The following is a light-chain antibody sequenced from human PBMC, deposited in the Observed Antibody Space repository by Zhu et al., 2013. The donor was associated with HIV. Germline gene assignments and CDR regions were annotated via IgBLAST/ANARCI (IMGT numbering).Light chain of an antibody. V-gene: IGLV1-40*01. CDR3: ASWDDSLSGVV. CDR2: GNR. Sequence: QSVLTQPPSVSGAPGQRVTISCTGSSSNIGAGYDVHWYQQLPGTAPKLLIYGNRNRPSAVPDRFSASKSGTSASLAISGLRSEDEADYYCASWDDSLSGVVFGGGTKLTVL. J-gene: IGLJ2*01. CDR1: SSNIGAGYD.